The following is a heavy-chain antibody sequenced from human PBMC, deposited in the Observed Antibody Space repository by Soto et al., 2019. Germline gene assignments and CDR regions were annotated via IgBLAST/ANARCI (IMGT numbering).Heavy chain of an antibody. CDR1: GDSFRAANW. D-gene: IGHD2-15*01. CDR2: ILHTGST. J-gene: IGHJ4*02. Sequence: QVQLQESGPGLVKPSGTLSLTCGVSGDSFRAANWWTWVRQPPGKGLEWIGDILHTGSTDYSPSLRSRVTISIDTSRKEFSLNLTSVTATDTAVYYCARSPRRVDGKWYLDYWGQGVLVTVSS. CDR3: ARSPRRVDGKWYLDY. V-gene: IGHV4-4*02.